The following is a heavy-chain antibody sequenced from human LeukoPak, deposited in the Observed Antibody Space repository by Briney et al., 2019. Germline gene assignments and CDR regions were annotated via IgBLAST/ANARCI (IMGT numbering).Heavy chain of an antibody. Sequence: SETLSLTCTVSGGSISSYYWSWIRQPAGKGLEWIGRLYTSGSTNYNPSLKSRVTMSVDTSKNQFSLKLSSVTAADTAVYYCARALWFGDQGWFDPWGQGTLVTVSS. V-gene: IGHV4-4*07. CDR3: ARALWFGDQGWFDP. CDR2: LYTSGST. J-gene: IGHJ5*02. CDR1: GGSISSYY. D-gene: IGHD3-10*01.